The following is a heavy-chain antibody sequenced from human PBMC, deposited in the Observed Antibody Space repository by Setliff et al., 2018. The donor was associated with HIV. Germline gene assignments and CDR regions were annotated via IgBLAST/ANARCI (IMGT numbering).Heavy chain of an antibody. D-gene: IGHD3-10*01. CDR2: INQSGNT. V-gene: IGHV4-34*01. CDR3: AREGGQGYAGSGSFYHRNFDL. J-gene: IGHJ2*01. CDR1: GGSLSGYY. Sequence: SEILSLTCAAYGGSLSGYYWSWVRQSPGRGMEWIGEINQSGNTNFNPSLKSRLIISVDTSKSQFSLKLTSVTASDTALYYCAREGGQGYAGSGSFYHRNFDLWGRGTLVTVSS.